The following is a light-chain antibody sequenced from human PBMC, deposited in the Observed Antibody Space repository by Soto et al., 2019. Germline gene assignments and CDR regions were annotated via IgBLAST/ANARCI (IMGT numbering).Light chain of an antibody. CDR3: QQYNNRWT. J-gene: IGKJ1*01. Sequence: EIVMTQSPATLSVSPGERVTLSCRASQSVSSNLAWYQQKPGQAPRLLIYGASTRAPGIPASFSGSGSGTEFPLTISSLQSEDFAVYYCQQYNNRWTFGQGTKVEIK. CDR1: QSVSSN. V-gene: IGKV3-15*01. CDR2: GAS.